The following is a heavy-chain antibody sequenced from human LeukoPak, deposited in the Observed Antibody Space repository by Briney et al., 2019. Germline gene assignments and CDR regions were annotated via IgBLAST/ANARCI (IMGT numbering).Heavy chain of an antibody. CDR2: INEDGSGK. V-gene: IGHV3-7*01. CDR1: GFTFSSSW. D-gene: IGHD3-10*01. Sequence: GGSLRLSCAASGFTFSSSWMCWVRQAPGKGLEWVANINEDGSGKYYVDSVRGRFTISRYNTKNSLYLQMNSLRAEDTAVYYCARDSFTYGNYWGQGTLVTVSS. CDR3: ARDSFTYGNY. J-gene: IGHJ4*02.